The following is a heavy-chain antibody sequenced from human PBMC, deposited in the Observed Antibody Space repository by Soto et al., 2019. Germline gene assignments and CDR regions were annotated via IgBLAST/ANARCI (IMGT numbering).Heavy chain of an antibody. V-gene: IGHV4-59*12. CDR3: ARARDGYNYGFDY. Sequence: VQLQESGPGLVKPSEALSLTCTVSGASIRSYYWSWIRQPPGKGLEWIGYMYYSAGTNYNPSLKSRVAISIDTSKNQVSLTVSSVTAADTAVYYCARARDGYNYGFDYWGQGTLVTVSS. CDR2: MYYSAGT. D-gene: IGHD5-12*01. CDR1: GASIRSYY. J-gene: IGHJ4*02.